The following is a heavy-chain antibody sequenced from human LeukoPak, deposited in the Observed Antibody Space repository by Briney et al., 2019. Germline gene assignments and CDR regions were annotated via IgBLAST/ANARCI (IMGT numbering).Heavy chain of an antibody. D-gene: IGHD4/OR15-4a*01. Sequence: PSETLSLTCSVSGGSIGNFYWSWIRQSPGKGLEWIGYVFYSGTTNSNPSLKSRVTISVDTSKNQFFLQLRSVTAADTAVYYCAREDPQTRVPEGMDVWGQGTTVTVSS. V-gene: IGHV4-59*01. CDR2: VFYSGTT. J-gene: IGHJ6*02. CDR1: GGSIGNFY. CDR3: AREDPQTRVPEGMDV.